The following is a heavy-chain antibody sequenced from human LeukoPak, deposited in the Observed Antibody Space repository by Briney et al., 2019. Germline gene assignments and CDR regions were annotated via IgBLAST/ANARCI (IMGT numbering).Heavy chain of an antibody. CDR2: FDTEDGET. CDR3: ATLTYGQNWFDP. D-gene: IGHD4-17*01. J-gene: IGHJ5*02. Sequence: AAVKVSPKVSVYTLTELSMHWVRQAPGKGLEWMGGFDTEDGETIYTQKFQGRLTMTEDTSTDTASMELSSLRSEATAVYYCATLTYGQNWFDPWGQGTLVTVSS. CDR1: VYTLTELS. V-gene: IGHV1-24*01.